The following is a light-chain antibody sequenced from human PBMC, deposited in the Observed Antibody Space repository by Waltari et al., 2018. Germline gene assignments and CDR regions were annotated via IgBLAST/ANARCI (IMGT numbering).Light chain of an antibody. CDR3: QQYTIYPLT. J-gene: IGKJ4*01. CDR1: QSITDW. CDR2: KAS. V-gene: IGKV1-5*03. Sequence: DVQMTQSPATLSASVGDRVTITCRASQSITDWLAWYQQKPGKAPKLLIYKASTLESGVPSRFIGTRSGTEFTLTISNLQPDDFATYYCQQYTIYPLTFGGETKVAI.